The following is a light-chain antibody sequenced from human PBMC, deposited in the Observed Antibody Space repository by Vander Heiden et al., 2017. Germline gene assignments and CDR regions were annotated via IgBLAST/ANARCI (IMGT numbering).Light chain of an antibody. V-gene: IGLV1-44*01. CDR3: AACDDSMNGHVV. CDR1: SSNTGSNT. J-gene: IGLJ2*01. Sequence: QSVLTQLPSASGTPGQRVTISWSGSSSNTGSNTVNWYQQLQGTAPKVLIFSNNQRPSGVPARFSGSKSGTSASPVTSALPSEDEADDYCAACDDSMNGHVVFGGGTKLTVL. CDR2: SNN.